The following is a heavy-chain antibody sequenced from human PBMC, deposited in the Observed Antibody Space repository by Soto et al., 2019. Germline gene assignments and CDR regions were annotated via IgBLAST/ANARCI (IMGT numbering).Heavy chain of an antibody. V-gene: IGHV3-30*18. Sequence: QVQLVESGGGVVQPGRSLRLSCAGSGFTFSNYGMYWVRQAPGKGLEWLAFISHDGSQKVDADSVKGRFSISRDNSMKTLILQMNSLRPEDTAVYYCVKGGGATGLPADYWGQGTLVTVSS. J-gene: IGHJ4*02. D-gene: IGHD1-26*01. CDR1: GFTFSNYG. CDR2: ISHDGSQK. CDR3: VKGGGATGLPADY.